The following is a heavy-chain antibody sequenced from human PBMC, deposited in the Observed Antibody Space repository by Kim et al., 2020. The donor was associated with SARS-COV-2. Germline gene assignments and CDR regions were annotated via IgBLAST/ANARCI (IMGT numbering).Heavy chain of an antibody. Sequence: GGSLRLSCAASGFTFSSYGMHWVRQAPGKGLEWVAVISYDGSNKYYADSVKGRFTISRDNSKNTLYLQMNSLRAEDTAVYYCAKNYDSSGYYDKNYFDYWGQGTLVTVSS. D-gene: IGHD3-22*01. CDR1: GFTFSSYG. V-gene: IGHV3-30*18. CDR3: AKNYDSSGYYDKNYFDY. J-gene: IGHJ4*02. CDR2: ISYDGSNK.